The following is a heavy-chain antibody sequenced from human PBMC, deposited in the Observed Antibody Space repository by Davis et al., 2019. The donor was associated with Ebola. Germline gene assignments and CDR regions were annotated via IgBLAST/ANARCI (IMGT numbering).Heavy chain of an antibody. J-gene: IGHJ6*04. CDR1: GYTFSNYA. Sequence: ASVKVSCKATGYTFSNYAMHWVRQAPGQRLEWMGRINPNSGGTNYAQKFQGRVTMTRDTSISTAYMELSRLRSDDTAVYYCATTTVVTPPYYGMDVWGKGTTVTVSS. CDR3: ATTTVVTPPYYGMDV. V-gene: IGHV1-2*06. CDR2: INPNSGGT. D-gene: IGHD4-23*01.